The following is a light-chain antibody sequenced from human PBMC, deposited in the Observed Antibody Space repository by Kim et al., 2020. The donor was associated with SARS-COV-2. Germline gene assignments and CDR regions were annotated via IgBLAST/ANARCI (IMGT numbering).Light chain of an antibody. CDR1: HIGDKA. J-gene: IGLJ1*01. CDR2: DDF. Sequence: GKTARITCGGKHIGDKALHWYQQRPGQAPGLVFSDDFGRPSGIPERFSGSHSGNTATLTISRVEAGDEADYYCQVSDNTYDHPYYVFGTGTKVTVL. V-gene: IGLV3-21*03. CDR3: QVSDNTYDHPYYV.